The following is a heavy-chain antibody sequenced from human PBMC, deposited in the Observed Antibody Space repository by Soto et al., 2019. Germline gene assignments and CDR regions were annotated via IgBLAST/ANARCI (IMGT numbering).Heavy chain of an antibody. CDR2: IIPIFGTA. Sequence: QVQLVQSGAEVKKPGSSVKVSCKASGGTFSSYAISWVRQAPGQGLEWMGGIIPIFGTANYAQKFQGRVTITADESTRTAYMERSSLRSEDTAVYYCARDHYYGSGPGRVWFDPWGQGTLVTVSS. D-gene: IGHD3-10*01. CDR1: GGTFSSYA. J-gene: IGHJ5*02. CDR3: ARDHYYGSGPGRVWFDP. V-gene: IGHV1-69*01.